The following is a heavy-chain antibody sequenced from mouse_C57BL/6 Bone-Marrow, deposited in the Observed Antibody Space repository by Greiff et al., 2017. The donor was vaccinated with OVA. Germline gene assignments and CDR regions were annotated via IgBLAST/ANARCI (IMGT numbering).Heavy chain of an antibody. CDR2: IHPNSGST. CDR3: ARKTVVATDWYFDV. CDR1: GYTFTSYW. D-gene: IGHD1-1*01. V-gene: IGHV1-64*01. J-gene: IGHJ1*03. Sequence: QVQLQQPGAELVKPGASVKLSCKASGYTFTSYWMHWVKQRPGQGLEWIGMIHPNSGSTNYNEKFKSKATLTVDKSSSTAYMQLSSLTSADAAVYYCARKTVVATDWYFDVWGTGTTVTVSS.